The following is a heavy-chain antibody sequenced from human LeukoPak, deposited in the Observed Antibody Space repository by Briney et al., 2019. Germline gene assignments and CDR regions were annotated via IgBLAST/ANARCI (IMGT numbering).Heavy chain of an antibody. V-gene: IGHV3-21*01. Sequence: GGSLRLFCAASGFTFSSYSMNWVRQAPGKGLEWVSSISSSSSYIYYADSVKGRFTISRDNAKNSLYLQMNSLRAEDTAVYYCARGPVGVKQQLVHYWGQGTLVTVSS. CDR1: GFTFSSYS. CDR3: ARGPVGVKQQLVHY. CDR2: ISSSSSYI. J-gene: IGHJ4*02. D-gene: IGHD6-13*01.